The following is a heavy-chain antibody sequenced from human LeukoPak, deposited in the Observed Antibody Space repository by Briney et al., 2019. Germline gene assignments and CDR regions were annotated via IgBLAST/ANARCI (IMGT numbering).Heavy chain of an antibody. V-gene: IGHV6-1*01. CDR1: GESVPSTSAA. D-gene: IGHD1-14*01. J-gene: IGHJ5*02. CDR2: TYYRSEWYY. CDR3: SRASGGITA. Sequence: SQTLPHTCAISGESVPSTSAAWMCLTRSPSRAGEWLGSTYYRSEWYYDYAVSVKSRITISPDTSKNQLSLQLNFVTPEDTAVYYCSRASGGITAWGQGTLVTVSS.